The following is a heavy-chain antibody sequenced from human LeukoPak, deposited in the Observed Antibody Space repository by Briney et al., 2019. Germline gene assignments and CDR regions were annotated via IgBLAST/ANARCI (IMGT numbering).Heavy chain of an antibody. CDR2: IIPIFGTA. J-gene: IGHJ4*02. V-gene: IGHV1-69*13. D-gene: IGHD5-12*01. Sequence: SVKVSCKASGGTFSSYAISWVRQAPGQGLEWMGGIIPIFGTANYAQKFQGRVTITADESTSTAYMELSSLRSEDTAVYYCAREGPEGGNKFDYWGQGTLVTVSS. CDR3: AREGPEGGNKFDY. CDR1: GGTFSSYA.